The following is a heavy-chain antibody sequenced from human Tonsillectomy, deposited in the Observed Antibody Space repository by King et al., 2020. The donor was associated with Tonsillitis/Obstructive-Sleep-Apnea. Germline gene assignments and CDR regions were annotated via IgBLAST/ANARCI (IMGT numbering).Heavy chain of an antibody. CDR3: ARDFVDDY. Sequence: VQLVESGGGLVQPGESLRLSCAASGFTFRSYWMNWVRQAPGNGLEWVANIKHDGSEKYYVDSVKGRFTISRDNAKNSLYLQMNSLRAEDTAVYYCARDFVDDYWGQGTLVTVSS. D-gene: IGHD5-12*01. CDR1: GFTFRSYW. V-gene: IGHV3-7*04. CDR2: IKHDGSEK. J-gene: IGHJ4*02.